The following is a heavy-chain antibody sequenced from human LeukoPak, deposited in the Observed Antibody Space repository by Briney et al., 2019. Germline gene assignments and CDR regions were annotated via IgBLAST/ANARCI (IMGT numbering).Heavy chain of an antibody. J-gene: IGHJ4*02. CDR3: ARNPDSSGWSQTSDY. Sequence: GASVKVSCNASGYTFTGYYMHWVRQAPGQGLEGMGWINPNSGGTNYAQKFQGRVTMTRDTSISTAYLDLSSLRSDDTAVYYCARNPDSSGWSQTSDYWGQGTLVTVSS. D-gene: IGHD6-13*01. V-gene: IGHV1-2*02. CDR1: GYTFTGYY. CDR2: INPNSGGT.